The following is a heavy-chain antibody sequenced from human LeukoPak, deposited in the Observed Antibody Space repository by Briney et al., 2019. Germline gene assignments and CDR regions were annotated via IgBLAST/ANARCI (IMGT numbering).Heavy chain of an antibody. CDR1: GGSTSSGSYY. Sequence: ASETLSLTCTVAGGSTSSGSYYWSWIRQPAGKGLEWIGRIYTSGSTNYNPSLKSRVTISVDTSKNQFSLKLSSVTAADTAVYYCARGGRGYQYDEYFDYWGQGTLVTVSS. V-gene: IGHV4-61*02. CDR3: ARGGRGYQYDEYFDY. CDR2: IYTSGST. J-gene: IGHJ4*02. D-gene: IGHD2-2*01.